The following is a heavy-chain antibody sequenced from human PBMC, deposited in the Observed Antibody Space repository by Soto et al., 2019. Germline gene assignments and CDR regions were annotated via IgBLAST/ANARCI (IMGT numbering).Heavy chain of an antibody. J-gene: IGHJ6*03. CDR2: ISGSGGST. CDR1: GFTFSSYA. D-gene: IGHD3-10*01. CDR3: AKCGELITMVRGADGSYYYYMDV. Sequence: GGSLRLSCAASGFTFSSYAMSWVRQAPGKGLEWVSAISGSGGSTYYADSVKGRFTISRDNSKNTLYLQMNSLRAEDTAVYYCAKCGELITMVRGADGSYYYYMDVWGKGTTVTVSS. V-gene: IGHV3-23*01.